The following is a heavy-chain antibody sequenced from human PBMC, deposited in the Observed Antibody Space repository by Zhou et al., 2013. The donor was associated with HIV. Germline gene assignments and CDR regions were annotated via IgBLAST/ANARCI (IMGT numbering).Heavy chain of an antibody. Sequence: QVQLQESGPGLVKPSETLSLTCAVSGYSISSGYYWGWIRQPPGKGLEWSGSIYHSGSTYYNPSLKSRVTISVDTSKNHFTLKLNSVTAADTAVYYCARRRRYCSGGSCYSGVDSWGQGTLVTVSS. V-gene: IGHV4-38-2*01. CDR3: ARRRRYCSGGSCYSGVDS. CDR1: GYSISSGYY. CDR2: IYHSGST. D-gene: IGHD2-15*01. J-gene: IGHJ4*02.